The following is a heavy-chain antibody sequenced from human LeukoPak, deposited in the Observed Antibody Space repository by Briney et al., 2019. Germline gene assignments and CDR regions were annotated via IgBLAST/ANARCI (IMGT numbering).Heavy chain of an antibody. Sequence: SETLSLTCAVYGGSFSGYYWSWIRQPPGKGLEWIGEINHSGSTNYNPSLKSRVTISVDTSKNQFSLKLSSVTAADTAVYYCARALLRLGELSSYYFDYWGRGTLVTVSS. CDR3: ARALLRLGELSSYYFDY. V-gene: IGHV4-34*01. J-gene: IGHJ4*02. CDR1: GGSFSGYY. D-gene: IGHD3-16*02. CDR2: INHSGST.